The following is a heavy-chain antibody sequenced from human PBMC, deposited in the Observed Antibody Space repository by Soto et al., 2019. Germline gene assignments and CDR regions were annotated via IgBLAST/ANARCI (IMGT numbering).Heavy chain of an antibody. CDR2: INDGSEE. CDR3: ARDDLFVDNGLDH. CDR1: GFSFSAHG. V-gene: IGHV3-33*01. J-gene: IGHJ4*02. D-gene: IGHD1-1*01. Sequence: QVQLVESGGGVVRPGTSLRLSCAATGFSFSAHGMHWVRQAPGKGLEWLAVINDGSEEGYADSVRGRFTISRDNVRNILYLQMYNLRAEDSALYYCARDDLFVDNGLDHWGQGTLVTVSS.